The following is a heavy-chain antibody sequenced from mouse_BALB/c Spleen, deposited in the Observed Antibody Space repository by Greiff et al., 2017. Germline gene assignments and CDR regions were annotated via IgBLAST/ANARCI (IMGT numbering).Heavy chain of an antibody. D-gene: IGHD2-4*01. J-gene: IGHJ4*01. CDR2: ISSGGSYT. CDR3: TREESDSLYYYTMDY. V-gene: IGHV5-6-4*01. Sequence: EVKVVESGGGLVKPGGSLKLSCAASGFTFSSYTMSWVRQTPEKRLEWVATISSGGSYTYYPDSVKGRFTISRDNAKNTMYLQVSSLKSEDIAMYYWTREESDSLYYYTMDYWGQGTSVTVSS. CDR1: GFTFSSYT.